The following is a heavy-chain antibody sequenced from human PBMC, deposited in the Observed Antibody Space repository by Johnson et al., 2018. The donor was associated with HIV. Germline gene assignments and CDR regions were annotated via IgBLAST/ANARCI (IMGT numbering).Heavy chain of an antibody. CDR2: ISYDGRNK. V-gene: IGHV3-30*19. CDR3: AREVKRYAFDI. Sequence: HVQLVESGGGLVQPGGSLRLSCAASGFTFSSYGMHWVRQAPGKGLEWVGVISYDGRNKYYADSVKGRFTISRDNSKNTLYLQMNSLRAEDTAVYYCAREVKRYAFDIWGQGTMVTVSS. J-gene: IGHJ3*02. CDR1: GFTFSSYG.